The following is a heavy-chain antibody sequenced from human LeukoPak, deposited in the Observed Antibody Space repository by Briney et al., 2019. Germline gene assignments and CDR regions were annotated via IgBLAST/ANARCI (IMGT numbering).Heavy chain of an antibody. CDR1: GFTFDDYA. CDR2: ISWNSGSI. J-gene: IGHJ4*02. V-gene: IGHV3-9*01. D-gene: IGHD6-19*01. Sequence: AGGSLRLSCAASGFTFDDYAMHWVRQAPGKGLEWVSGISWNSGSIGYADSVKGRFTISRDNSKNTLYLQMNSLRAEDTAVYYCAKDVFAYSRAVAGTLVYWGQGTLVTVSS. CDR3: AKDVFAYSRAVAGTLVY.